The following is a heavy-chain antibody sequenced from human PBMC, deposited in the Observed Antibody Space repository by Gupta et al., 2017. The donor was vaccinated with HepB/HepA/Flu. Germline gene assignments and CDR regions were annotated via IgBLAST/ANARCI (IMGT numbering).Heavy chain of an antibody. CDR2: IYYSGST. CDR1: GGSISSYY. CDR3: ARGISSGWPSGDWFDP. J-gene: IGHJ5*02. V-gene: IGHV4-59*01. D-gene: IGHD6-19*01. Sequence: GPGLVKPSETLSLTCTVSGGSISSYYWSWIRQPPGKGLEWIGYIYYSGSTNYNPSLKSRVTISVVTSKNQFSLKLSSVTAADTAVYYCARGISSGWPSGDWFDPWGQGTLVTVSS.